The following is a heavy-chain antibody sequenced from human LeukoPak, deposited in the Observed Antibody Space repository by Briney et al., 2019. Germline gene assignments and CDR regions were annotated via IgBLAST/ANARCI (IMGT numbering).Heavy chain of an antibody. Sequence: ASVKVSCKASGYTFTSYAMNWVRQAPGQGLEWMGWINTNTGNPTYAQGFTGRFVFSLDTSVNTAYLQISSLKAEDTAVYYCARTPITRIAAAGPPADYWGQGTLVTVSS. CDR2: INTNTGNP. CDR3: ARTPITRIAAAGPPADY. D-gene: IGHD6-13*01. CDR1: GYTFTSYA. V-gene: IGHV7-4-1*02. J-gene: IGHJ4*02.